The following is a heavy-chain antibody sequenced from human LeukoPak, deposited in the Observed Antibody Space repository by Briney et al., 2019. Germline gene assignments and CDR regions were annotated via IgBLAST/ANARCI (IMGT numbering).Heavy chain of an antibody. J-gene: IGHJ4*02. Sequence: ASVKLSCNASGYTFHGYYLHWVRHAPGQGLEWMGWITPNSGDTHHAQKSQGTVTMTRETSISTAYMELSRLRSDDTAVYYCARGRYCSSRGCFTIDYWGQGTLVTVSS. CDR2: ITPNSGDT. V-gene: IGHV1-2*02. D-gene: IGHD2-2*01. CDR3: ARGRYCSSRGCFTIDY. CDR1: GYTFHGYY.